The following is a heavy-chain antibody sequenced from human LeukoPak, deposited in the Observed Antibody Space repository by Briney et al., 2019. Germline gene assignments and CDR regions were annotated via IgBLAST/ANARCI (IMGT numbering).Heavy chain of an antibody. J-gene: IGHJ3*02. CDR1: GGSISSGGYY. CDR2: INHSGST. Sequence: SETLSLTCAVSGGSISSGGYYWSWIRQPPGKGLEWIGEINHSGSTNYNPSLKSRVTISVDTSKNQFSLKLSSVTAADTAVYYCARGRAFDIWGQGTMVTVSS. CDR3: ARGRAFDI. V-gene: IGHV4-34*01.